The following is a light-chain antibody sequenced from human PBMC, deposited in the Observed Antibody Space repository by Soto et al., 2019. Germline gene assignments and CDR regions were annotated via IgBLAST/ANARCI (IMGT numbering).Light chain of an antibody. Sequence: VRTQSPATLSVSPGERAILSCRASQTVSRMYLSWFQQKPGQAPRLLIYGTSTRATGIPVRFSGSGSGTDFTLTISSLQPEDFAVYFCHQDFNLPWTFGQGTKVDIK. CDR2: GTS. CDR1: QTVSRMY. J-gene: IGKJ1*01. CDR3: HQDFNLPWT. V-gene: IGKV3D-7*01.